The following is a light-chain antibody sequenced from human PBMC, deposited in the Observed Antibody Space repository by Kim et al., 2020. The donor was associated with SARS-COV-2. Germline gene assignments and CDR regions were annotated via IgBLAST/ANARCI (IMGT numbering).Light chain of an antibody. J-gene: IGKJ2*01. CDR2: GAS. CDR3: QQYGSSPGT. CDR1: QSVGSRF. Sequence: EIVLTQFPGTVSLSPGERATLSCSASQSVGSRFLAWYQQKPGQAPRLLIYGASSRATGIPDRFSGSGSGTDFTLTISRLEPEDFAVYYCQQYGSSPGTFGQGTKLEI. V-gene: IGKV3-20*01.